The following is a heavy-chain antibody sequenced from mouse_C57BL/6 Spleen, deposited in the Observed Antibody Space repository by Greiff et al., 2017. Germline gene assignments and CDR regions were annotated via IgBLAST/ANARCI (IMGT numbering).Heavy chain of an antibody. CDR1: GFTFSSYA. Sequence: EVNVVESGEGLVKPGGSLKLSCAASGFTFSSYAMSWVRQTPEKRLEWVAYISSGGDYIYYADTVKGRFTISRDNARNTLYLQMSSLKSEDTAMYYCTRGDYGNIDYWGQGTTLTVSS. V-gene: IGHV5-9-1*02. J-gene: IGHJ2*01. CDR2: ISSGGDYI. CDR3: TRGDYGNIDY. D-gene: IGHD2-1*01.